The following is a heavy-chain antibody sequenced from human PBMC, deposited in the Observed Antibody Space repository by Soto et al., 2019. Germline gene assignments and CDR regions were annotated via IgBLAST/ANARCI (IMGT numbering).Heavy chain of an antibody. CDR2: IYPGDSDT. J-gene: IGHJ6*02. Sequence: PGCSLKMTCRTFGYSFTSYWIGLVLQKHGKGLEWMGIIYPGDSDTRYSPSFQGQVTISADKSISTAYLQWSSLKASDTAMYYCARQNAPFNYYYGMDVWGQGTTVTVSS. CDR3: ARQNAPFNYYYGMDV. CDR1: GYSFTSYW. V-gene: IGHV5-51*01.